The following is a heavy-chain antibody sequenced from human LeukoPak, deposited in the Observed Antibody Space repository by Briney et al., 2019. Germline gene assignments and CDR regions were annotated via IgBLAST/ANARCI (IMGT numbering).Heavy chain of an antibody. CDR1: GGSICSGSYY. CDR2: MYYSGTT. V-gene: IGHV4-39*01. J-gene: IGHJ5*02. CDR3: ARHPVLPWLGELFTFDP. Sequence: SETLSLTCTVSGGSICSGSYYWGWIRRPPGNGLEWIANMYYSGTTFYSPSLKSRVTISVDTSKNQLSLKLGSVTAADTAVYYCARHPVLPWLGELFTFDPWGQGTLVTVSS. D-gene: IGHD3-10*01.